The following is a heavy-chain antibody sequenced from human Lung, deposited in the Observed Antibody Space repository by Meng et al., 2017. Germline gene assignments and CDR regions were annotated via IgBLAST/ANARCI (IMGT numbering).Heavy chain of an antibody. V-gene: IGHV4-34*01. CDR1: GGSFSDYY. CDR3: ARGPTTMAHDFDY. D-gene: IGHD4-11*01. CDR2: INHSGST. J-gene: IGHJ4*02. Sequence: VELQGVGRGLLNPSETLSLTFAVSGGSFSDYYWSWIRQPPGKGLEWIGEINHSGSTNYNPSLESRATISVDTSQNNLSLKLSSVTAADSAVYYCARGPTTMAHDFDYWGQGTLVTVSS.